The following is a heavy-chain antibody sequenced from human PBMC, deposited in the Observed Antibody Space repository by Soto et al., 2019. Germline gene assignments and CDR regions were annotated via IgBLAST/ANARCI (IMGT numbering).Heavy chain of an antibody. D-gene: IGHD2-21*01. CDR3: AGASRGLLLRGGMDV. CDR2: ISYDGSNK. V-gene: IGHV3-30-3*01. J-gene: IGHJ6*02. Sequence: QVQLVESGGGVVQPGRSLRLSCAASGFTFSSYAMHWVRQAPGKGLAWVAVISYDGSNKYYADSVKGRFTISRDNSKNTLYVKMNSLRAEDTAVYYCAGASRGLLLRGGMDVWGQGTTVTVSS. CDR1: GFTFSSYA.